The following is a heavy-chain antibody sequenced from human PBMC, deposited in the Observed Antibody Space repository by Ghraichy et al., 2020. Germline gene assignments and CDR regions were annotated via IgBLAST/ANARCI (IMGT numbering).Heavy chain of an antibody. CDR2: ISGSGGST. D-gene: IGHD3-22*01. CDR1: GFTFSSYA. CDR3: AKVILPGYYHSSAWGYFDY. Sequence: GESLNISCAASGFTFSSYAMSWVRQAPGKGLEWVSAISGSGGSTYYADSVKGRFTISRDNSKNTLYLQMNSLRAEDTAVYYCAKVILPGYYHSSAWGYFDYWGQGTLVTVSS. J-gene: IGHJ4*02. V-gene: IGHV3-23*01.